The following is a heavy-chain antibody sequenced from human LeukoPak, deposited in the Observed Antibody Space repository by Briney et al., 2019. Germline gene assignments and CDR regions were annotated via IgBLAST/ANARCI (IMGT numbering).Heavy chain of an antibody. CDR1: GFTFSTYD. V-gene: IGHV3-13*01. CDR3: ARGAGIGFDP. D-gene: IGHD1-1*01. CDR2: IGKGGDT. Sequence: GGSLRLSCAVSGFTFSTYDMHWVRQATGKGLEWVPGIGKGGDTYYAGSVKGRFTISRENAKNSLYLQMNSLRAGDTAVYYCARGAGIGFDPWGQGTLVTVSS. J-gene: IGHJ5*02.